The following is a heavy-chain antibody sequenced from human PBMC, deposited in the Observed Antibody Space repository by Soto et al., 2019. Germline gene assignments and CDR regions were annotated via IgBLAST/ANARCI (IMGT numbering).Heavy chain of an antibody. J-gene: IGHJ4*02. Sequence: WESLRLSCASSVFTFSSYSMSWVRHPPGKWLEWVSAISGSGGSTYYADSVKGRFTISRDTSKNTLHLQMNSPTAEDTAVYYWAKAHYGDRNPSEYWGQGTLVSVSS. CDR1: VFTFSSYS. CDR2: ISGSGGST. D-gene: IGHD3-16*01. V-gene: IGHV3-23*01. CDR3: AKAHYGDRNPSEY.